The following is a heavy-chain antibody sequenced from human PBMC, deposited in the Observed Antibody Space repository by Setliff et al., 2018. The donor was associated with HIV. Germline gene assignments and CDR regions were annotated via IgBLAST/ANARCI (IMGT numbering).Heavy chain of an antibody. Sequence: GASVKVSCKASGGTFSSYAISWVRQAPGQGLEWMGGIIPMLDVANYAQKFQGGVTITADESTSTAYMELSSLRSEDTAVYYCARDVYDSSGYVCAFDIWGQGTKVTVSS. CDR3: ARDVYDSSGYVCAFDI. CDR1: GGTFSSYA. J-gene: IGHJ3*02. D-gene: IGHD3-22*01. CDR2: IIPMLDVA. V-gene: IGHV1-69*10.